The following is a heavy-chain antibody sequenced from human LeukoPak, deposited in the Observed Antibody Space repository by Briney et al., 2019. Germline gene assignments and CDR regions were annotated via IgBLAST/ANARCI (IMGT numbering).Heavy chain of an antibody. Sequence: GASVKVSCKASGGTFSSYAISWVRQAPGQGLEWVGRIIPIFGTANYAQKFQGRVTITTDESTSTAYMELSSLRSEDTAVYYCARARYSGYVGNKYYFDYWGQGTLVTVSS. CDR1: GGTFSSYA. V-gene: IGHV1-69*05. D-gene: IGHD5-12*01. J-gene: IGHJ4*02. CDR2: IIPIFGTA. CDR3: ARARYSGYVGNKYYFDY.